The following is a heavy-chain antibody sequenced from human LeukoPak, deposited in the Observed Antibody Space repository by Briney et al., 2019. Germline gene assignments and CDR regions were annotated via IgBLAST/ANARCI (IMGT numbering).Heavy chain of an antibody. D-gene: IGHD6-6*01. CDR3: AKDLLKEYSSSNWFDP. Sequence: GGSLRLSCAASGFTFSSYGMHWVRQAPGKGLEWVAVISYDGSNKYYADSVKGRFTISRDNSKNTLYLQMNSLRAEDTAVYYCAKDLLKEYSSSNWFDPWGQGTLVTVPS. V-gene: IGHV3-30*18. J-gene: IGHJ5*02. CDR1: GFTFSSYG. CDR2: ISYDGSNK.